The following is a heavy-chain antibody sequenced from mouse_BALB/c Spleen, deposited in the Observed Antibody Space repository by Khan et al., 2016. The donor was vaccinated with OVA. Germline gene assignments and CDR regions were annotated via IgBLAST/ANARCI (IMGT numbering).Heavy chain of an antibody. CDR1: GYTFTDFY. CDR2: ISPGSGDT. V-gene: IGHV1-77*01. CDR3: ARRNYFGYTFAY. D-gene: IGHD1-2*01. Sequence: QVQLQQSGAELARPGASVKLSCKASGYTFTDFYINWVKQRTGQGRKWIGEISPGSGDTFYNERFKDKATLTADKSSNTAYMQLSSLTSDASAVYFCARRNYFGYTFAYWGQGTLVTVSA. J-gene: IGHJ3*01.